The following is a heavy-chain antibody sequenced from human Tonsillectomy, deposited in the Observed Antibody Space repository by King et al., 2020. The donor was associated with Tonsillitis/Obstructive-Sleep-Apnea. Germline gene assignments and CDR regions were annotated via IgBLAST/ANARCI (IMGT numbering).Heavy chain of an antibody. CDR2: ISYGGSNK. V-gene: IGHV3-30*04. Sequence: QVQLVESGGGVVQPGRSLRLSCAASGFTFSNYPMHWVRQAPGKGLEWVAVISYGGSNKYYADSVKGRFTISRDNSKNTLYLQMDSLRAEDTAVYYCAGLDASGNYYYYYMDVWGNGTAVTVSS. J-gene: IGHJ6*03. D-gene: IGHD3/OR15-3a*01. CDR3: AGLDASGNYYYYYMDV. CDR1: GFTFSNYP.